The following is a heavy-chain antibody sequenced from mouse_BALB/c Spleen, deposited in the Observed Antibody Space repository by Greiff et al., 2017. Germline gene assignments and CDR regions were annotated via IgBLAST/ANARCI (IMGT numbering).Heavy chain of an antibody. CDR1: GYTFTDYW. D-gene: IGHD2-1*01. CDR3: ARYGNSDAWFAY. J-gene: IGHJ3*01. Sequence: QVQLQQPGAELVMPGASVKMSCKASGYTFTDYWMHWVKQRPGQGLEWIGAIDTSDSYTSYNQKFKGKATLTVDESSSTAYMQLSSLTSEDSAVNYCARYGNSDAWFAYWGQGTLVTVSA. V-gene: IGHV1-69*01. CDR2: IDTSDSYT.